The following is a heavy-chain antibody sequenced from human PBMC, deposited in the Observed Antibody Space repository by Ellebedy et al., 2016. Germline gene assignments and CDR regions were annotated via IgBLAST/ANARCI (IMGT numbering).Heavy chain of an antibody. CDR3: VPGAAVAGTLYFAY. V-gene: IGHV3-23*01. CDR2: ISGSGDTT. J-gene: IGHJ4*02. D-gene: IGHD6-19*01. Sequence: GGSLRLXXAASGFTFSSYAMSWVRQAPGKGLDWVSAISGSGDTTHYADSVKGRFTISRDNSKNTLYLHMNSLRGEDSGMYYCVPGAAVAGTLYFAYWGQGTPVTVSS. CDR1: GFTFSSYA.